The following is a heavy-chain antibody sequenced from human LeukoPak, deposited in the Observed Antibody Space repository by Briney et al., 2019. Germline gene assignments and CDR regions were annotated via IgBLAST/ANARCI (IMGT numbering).Heavy chain of an antibody. D-gene: IGHD1-26*01. CDR1: GGSISSSRYY. CDR3: AGHSGGSYSIDY. V-gene: IGHV4-39*01. Sequence: PSETLSLTCTVSGGSISSSRYYWGWIRQPPGKGLEWIGSIYYSGSTYYNPSLKSRVTISVDTSKNQFSLKLSSVTAADTAVYYCAGHSGGSYSIDYWGQGTLVTVSS. CDR2: IYYSGST. J-gene: IGHJ4*02.